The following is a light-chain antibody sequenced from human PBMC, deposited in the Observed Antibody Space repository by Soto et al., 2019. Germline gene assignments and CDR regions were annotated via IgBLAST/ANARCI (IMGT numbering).Light chain of an antibody. V-gene: IGKV3-11*01. J-gene: IGKJ5*01. CDR1: QSVSSY. CDR2: DAP. Sequence: EIVLTQSPATLSLSPWERGTLSCRASQSVSSYLAWYQQKPGQAPRLLIYDAPNRATGIPARFSGSGSGTDFTLTISSLEPEDFAVYYCQQRSNWLSITFGQGTRLEIK. CDR3: QQRSNWLSIT.